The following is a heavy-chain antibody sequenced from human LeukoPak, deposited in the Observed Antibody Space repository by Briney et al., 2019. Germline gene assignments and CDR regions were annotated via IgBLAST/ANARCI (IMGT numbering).Heavy chain of an antibody. D-gene: IGHD3-9*01. V-gene: IGHV3-48*03. Sequence: GGSLRLSCAASGFTFSSYEMNWFRQAPGKGLEWVSYISSSGSTIYYADSVKGRFTISRDNAKNSLYLQMNSLRAEDTAVYYCARAGAVTGYYSHDTIPQIGFDYWGQGTLVTVSS. CDR1: GFTFSSYE. CDR3: ARAGAVTGYYSHDTIPQIGFDY. CDR2: ISSSGSTI. J-gene: IGHJ4*02.